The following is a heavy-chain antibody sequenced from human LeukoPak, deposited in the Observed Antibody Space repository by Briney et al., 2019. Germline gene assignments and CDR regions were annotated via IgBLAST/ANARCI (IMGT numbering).Heavy chain of an antibody. J-gene: IGHJ4*02. CDR2: IYHSGST. CDR3: ARTPLVPQERFYFDY. Sequence: PETLSLTCAVSGYSISSGYYWGWIRQPPGKGQEWIGSIYHSGSTYYNPSLKSRVTISVDTPKNQFSVKLSSVTVADTAVYYCARTPLVPQERFYFDYWGQGTLVTVSS. CDR1: GYSISSGYY. D-gene: IGHD2-2*01. V-gene: IGHV4-38-2*01.